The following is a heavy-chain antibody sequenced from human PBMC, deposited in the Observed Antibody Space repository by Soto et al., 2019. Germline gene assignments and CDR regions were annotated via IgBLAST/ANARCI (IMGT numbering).Heavy chain of an antibody. D-gene: IGHD2-8*02. V-gene: IGHV4-34*01. Sequence: SXXTLSLPFAVYGGSFSGYYWTWIRQPPGTGLEWIGEINHSGSTNYNPSLKSRVTISVDTSKNQFSLKLTYVTAADTAVYYCARDKITGLFDYWGQGTLVTVSS. J-gene: IGHJ4*02. CDR2: INHSGST. CDR1: GGSFSGYY. CDR3: ARDKITGLFDY.